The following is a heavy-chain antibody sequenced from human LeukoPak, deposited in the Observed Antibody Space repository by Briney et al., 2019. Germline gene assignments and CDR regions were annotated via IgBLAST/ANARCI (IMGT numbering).Heavy chain of an antibody. V-gene: IGHV3-23*01. CDR2: ISGSGDT. CDR1: GFTLRNHA. D-gene: IGHD3-16*01. Sequence: PGGSLRLSCAVSGFTLRNHAMHWVRRPPGRGLEWVSAISGSGDTFYADSVKGRFTISRDNSKNTLYLQMNSLRAEDSALYYYANLYSDNEVYWGQGTLVTVSS. J-gene: IGHJ4*02. CDR3: ANLYSDNEVY.